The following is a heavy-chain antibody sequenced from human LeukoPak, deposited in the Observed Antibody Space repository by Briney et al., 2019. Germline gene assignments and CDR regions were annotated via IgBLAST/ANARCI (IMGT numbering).Heavy chain of an antibody. D-gene: IGHD4-17*01. J-gene: IGHJ4*02. CDR2: ISYDGSNK. CDR3: AKDEFYGDYNFGFDY. CDR1: GFTFSSYA. V-gene: IGHV3-30*07. Sequence: PGGSLRLSCAASGFTFSSYAMHWVRQAPGKGLEWGAVISYDGSNKYYADSVKGRFTISRDNSKNTLYLQMNSLRAEDTAVYYCAKDEFYGDYNFGFDYWGQGTLVTVSS.